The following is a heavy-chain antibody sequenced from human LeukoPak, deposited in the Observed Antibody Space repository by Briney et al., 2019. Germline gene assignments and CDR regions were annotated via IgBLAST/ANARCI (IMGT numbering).Heavy chain of an antibody. J-gene: IGHJ4*02. CDR2: IYYSGST. Sequence: PSETLSLTCTVSGGSISSSSYYWGWIRQPPGKGLEWIGSIYYSGSTYYNPSLKSRVTISVDTSKNQFSLKLSSVTAADTAVYYCARLRYGGNPFWYFDYWGQGTLVTVSS. CDR3: ARLRYGGNPFWYFDY. D-gene: IGHD4-23*01. V-gene: IGHV4-39*01. CDR1: GGSISSSSYY.